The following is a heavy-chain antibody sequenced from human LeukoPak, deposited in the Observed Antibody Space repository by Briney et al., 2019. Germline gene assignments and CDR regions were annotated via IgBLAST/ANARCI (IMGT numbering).Heavy chain of an antibody. D-gene: IGHD1-7*01. J-gene: IGHJ6*03. CDR1: GYSISSGYY. V-gene: IGHV4-38-2*02. Sequence: SETLSLTCTVSGYSISSGYYWGWIRQPPGKGLEWIGSIYYSGSTYYNPSLKSRVTISVDTSKNQFSLKLSSVTAADTAVYYCARTLWNYGDYYYYMDVWGKGTTVTVSS. CDR2: IYYSGST. CDR3: ARTLWNYGDYYYYMDV.